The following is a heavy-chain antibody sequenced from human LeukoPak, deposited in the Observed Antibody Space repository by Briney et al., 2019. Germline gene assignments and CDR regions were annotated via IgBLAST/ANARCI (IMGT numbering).Heavy chain of an antibody. J-gene: IGHJ6*03. D-gene: IGHD5-18*01. CDR1: GYTFTSYG. CDR2: ISGYNGNT. Sequence: ASVKVSCKASGYTFTSYGISWVRQAPGQGLEWMGWISGYNGNTNYAQNLQGRVTMTTDTSTSTVYMELRRLRSDDTAVYYCARTTEGGYTYNYFYYYYMDVWGKGTTVTISS. CDR3: ARTTEGGYTYNYFYYYYMDV. V-gene: IGHV1-18*01.